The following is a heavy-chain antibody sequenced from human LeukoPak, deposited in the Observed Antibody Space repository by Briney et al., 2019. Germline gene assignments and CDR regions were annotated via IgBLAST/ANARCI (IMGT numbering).Heavy chain of an antibody. D-gene: IGHD3-10*01. CDR3: ARDRAGDGWFDP. V-gene: IGHV3-9*01. CDR1: GFTFDDYA. CDR2: ISWNSGTI. Sequence: PGGSLRLSCAASGFTFDDYAMHWVRQAPGKGLEWVSGISWNSGTIGYADSVKGRFTISRDNAKNSLYLQMNSLRAEDTAVYYCARDRAGDGWFDPWGQGTLVTVSS. J-gene: IGHJ5*02.